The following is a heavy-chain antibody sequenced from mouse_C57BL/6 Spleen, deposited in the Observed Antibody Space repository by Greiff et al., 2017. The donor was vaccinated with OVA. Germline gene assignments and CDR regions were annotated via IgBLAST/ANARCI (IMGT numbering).Heavy chain of an antibody. D-gene: IGHD2-2*01. J-gene: IGHJ1*03. CDR3: ARERGIYYGYHWYFDV. CDR2: ISYSGST. CDR1: GYSITSGYD. Sequence: DVQLVESGPGMVKPSQSLSLTCTVTGYSITSGYDWHWIRHFPGNKLEWMGYISYSGSTNYNPSLKSRISITHDTSKNHFFLKLNSVTTEDTATYYCARERGIYYGYHWYFDVWGTGTTVTVSS. V-gene: IGHV3-1*01.